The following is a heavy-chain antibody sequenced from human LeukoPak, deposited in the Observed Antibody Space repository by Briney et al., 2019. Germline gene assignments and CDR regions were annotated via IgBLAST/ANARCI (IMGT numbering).Heavy chain of an antibody. CDR2: IYYSGNT. D-gene: IGHD3-10*01. Sequence: SETLSLTCSVSGGSISSYYWSWIRQPPGKGLEWIGYIYYSGNTNYNPSLKSRVTISVDTSKNHFSLRLSSVTAADTAVYYCARHYYGSGSSDYWGQGTLVTVSS. CDR3: ARHYYGSGSSDY. CDR1: GGSISSYY. J-gene: IGHJ4*02. V-gene: IGHV4-59*08.